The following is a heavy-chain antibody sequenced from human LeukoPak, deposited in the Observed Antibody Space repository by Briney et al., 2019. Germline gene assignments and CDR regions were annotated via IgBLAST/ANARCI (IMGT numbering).Heavy chain of an antibody. Sequence: SETLSLTCTVSGGSISSGGYYWSWIRQHPGKGLEWIGYIYYSGSTYYNPSLKSRVTISVDTSKNQFSLKLSSVTAADTAVYYCARDHLEIAARPSPHHNYYYYMDVWGKGTTVTVSS. V-gene: IGHV4-31*03. J-gene: IGHJ6*03. CDR3: ARDHLEIAARPSPHHNYYYYMDV. CDR2: IYYSGST. D-gene: IGHD6-6*01. CDR1: GGSISSGGYY.